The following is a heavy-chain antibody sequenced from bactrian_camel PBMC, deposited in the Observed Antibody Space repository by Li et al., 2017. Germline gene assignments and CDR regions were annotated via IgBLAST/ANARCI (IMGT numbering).Heavy chain of an antibody. CDR1: GYSTSGSYC. Sequence: HVQLVESGGGTVKPGGSLRLSCQASGYSTSGSYCMGWFRQAPGKGLEWVSGIYADGSKTLYIDSVKGRFTISRDNTKNMLFLQMNSLKYEDTALYYCASPRSGGTWPSEGPYVFGYWGQGTQVTVS. CDR2: IYADGSKT. V-gene: IGHV3S6*01. J-gene: IGHJ6*01. CDR3: ASPRSGGTWPSEGPYVFGY. D-gene: IGHD2*01.